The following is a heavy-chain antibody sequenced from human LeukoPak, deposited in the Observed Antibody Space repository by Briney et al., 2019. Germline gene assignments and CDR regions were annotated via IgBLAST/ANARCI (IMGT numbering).Heavy chain of an antibody. CDR3: AKPPSLFTSSYEYFQH. J-gene: IGHJ1*01. D-gene: IGHD2-2*01. Sequence: GGSLRLSCAVSGFTFSSYAMTWVRQAPGKGLEWVSTISGSGGSIYYADSVKGRFTISRDNSKNTLYLQMNSLRAEDTAVYYCAKPPSLFTSSYEYFQHWGQGTLVTVSS. V-gene: IGHV3-23*01. CDR1: GFTFSSYA. CDR2: ISGSGGSI.